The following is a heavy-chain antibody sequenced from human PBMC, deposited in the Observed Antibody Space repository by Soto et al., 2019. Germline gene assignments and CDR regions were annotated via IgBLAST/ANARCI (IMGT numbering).Heavy chain of an antibody. D-gene: IGHD4-17*01. Sequence: GGSLRLSCAASGFTFSSYAMHWVRQAPGKGLEWVAVISYDGSNKYYADSVKGRFTISRDNSKNTLYLQMNSLRAEDTAVYYCARDRHEYGDYLFDYWGQGTLVTVSS. CDR2: ISYDGSNK. CDR3: ARDRHEYGDYLFDY. V-gene: IGHV3-30-3*01. CDR1: GFTFSSYA. J-gene: IGHJ4*02.